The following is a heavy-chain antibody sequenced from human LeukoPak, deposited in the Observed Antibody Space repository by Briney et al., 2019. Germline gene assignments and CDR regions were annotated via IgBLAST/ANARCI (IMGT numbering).Heavy chain of an antibody. CDR1: GYTFTGYY. D-gene: IGHD2-8*01. V-gene: IGHV1-2*02. J-gene: IGHJ4*02. CDR2: INPNSGGT. Sequence: ASVKVSRKASGYTFTGYYMHWVRQAPGQGLEWMGWINPNSGGTNYAQKFQGRVTMTRDTSISTAYMELSRLRSDDTAVYYCARASCTNGVCYLYYFDYWGQGTLVTVSS. CDR3: ARASCTNGVCYLYYFDY.